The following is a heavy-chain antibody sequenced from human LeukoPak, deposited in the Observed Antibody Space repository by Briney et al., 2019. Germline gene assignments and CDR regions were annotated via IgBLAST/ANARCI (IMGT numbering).Heavy chain of an antibody. CDR2: IYYSGST. J-gene: IGHJ4*02. CDR1: GGSISRSNYY. Sequence: SETLSLTCTVSGGSISRSNYYWGWIRQPPGKGLEWIGSIYYSGSTYYNSSLQSRVTISVDTSKNQFSLKLSSVTAADTAVYYCARGPHTGVNYYDSSGYYYWGQGTLVTVSS. CDR3: ARGPHTGVNYYDSSGYYY. V-gene: IGHV4-39*01. D-gene: IGHD3-22*01.